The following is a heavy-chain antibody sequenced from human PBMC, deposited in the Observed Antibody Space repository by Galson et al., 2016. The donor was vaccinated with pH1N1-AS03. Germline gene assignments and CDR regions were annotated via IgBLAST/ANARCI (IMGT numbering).Heavy chain of an antibody. Sequence: SLRLSCAASGFTFSTYAMSWVRQAQGMGLEWVSSINASGGDTYYADSVKGRFTISRDNSRNTVSLQMNSLRDDDTAVYYCVRRAPWATVGTSYFDYWGQGTLVTVSS. CDR2: INASGGDT. V-gene: IGHV3-23*01. CDR3: VRRAPWATVGTSYFDY. D-gene: IGHD4-23*01. J-gene: IGHJ4*02. CDR1: GFTFSTYA.